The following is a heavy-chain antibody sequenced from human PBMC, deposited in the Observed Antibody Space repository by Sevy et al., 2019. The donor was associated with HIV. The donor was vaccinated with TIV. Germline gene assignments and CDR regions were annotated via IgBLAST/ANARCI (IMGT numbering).Heavy chain of an antibody. D-gene: IGHD2-21*01. CDR2: IGTAAGVT. J-gene: IGHJ4*02. CDR1: GFTFNTYS. Sequence: GGSLRLSWAASGFTFNTYSLIWVRQTPGKGLEWLSFIGTAAGVTYYADSVKGRFTISRDNAKNSLYLQMNSLRDEDTAVYYCARCPGHYSIDYWGQGTLVTVSS. V-gene: IGHV3-48*02. CDR3: ARCPGHYSIDY.